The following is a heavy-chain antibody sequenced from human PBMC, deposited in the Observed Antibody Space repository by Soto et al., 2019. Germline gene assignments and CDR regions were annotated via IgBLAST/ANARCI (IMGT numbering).Heavy chain of an antibody. CDR3: ARHPWSYGGHAGSGY. V-gene: IGHV4-39*01. CDR1: GGSISSSSYY. Sequence: QLQLQESGPGLVKPSETLSLTCTVSGGSISSSSYYWGWIRQPPGKGLEWIGSIYYSGSTYYNPSLKSRVTISVDTSTNQFSLKLSSVTAADTAVYYCARHPWSYGGHAGSGYWGQGTLVTVSS. J-gene: IGHJ4*02. D-gene: IGHD4-17*01. CDR2: IYYSGST.